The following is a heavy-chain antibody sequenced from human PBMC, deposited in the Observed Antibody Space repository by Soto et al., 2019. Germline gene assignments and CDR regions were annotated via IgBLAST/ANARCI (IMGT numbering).Heavy chain of an antibody. V-gene: IGHV4-59*01. CDR1: GGSISSYY. J-gene: IGHJ4*02. Sequence: LSLTCTVSGGSISSYYWSWIRQPPGKGLEWIGYIYYSGSTNYNPSLKSRVTISVDTSKNQFSLKLSSVTAADTAVYYCARGSGDYGDYAIDYWGQGNLVTVSS. CDR3: ARGSGDYGDYAIDY. D-gene: IGHD4-17*01. CDR2: IYYSGST.